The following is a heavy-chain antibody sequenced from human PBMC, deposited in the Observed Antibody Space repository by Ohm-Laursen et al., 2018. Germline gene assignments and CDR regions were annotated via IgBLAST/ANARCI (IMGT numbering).Heavy chain of an antibody. J-gene: IGHJ4*02. CDR1: GFTFRNFG. V-gene: IGHV3-33*01. Sequence: SLRLSCAASGFTFRNFGMHWVRQAPGKGLEWVAIIYYDGLNKCYADSVKGRFTISRDNSNNTLYLQMDSLRAEDTAVYYCARSHVHDFGDYLDFWGQGTLVTVSS. D-gene: IGHD4-17*01. CDR3: ARSHVHDFGDYLDF. CDR2: IYYDGLNK.